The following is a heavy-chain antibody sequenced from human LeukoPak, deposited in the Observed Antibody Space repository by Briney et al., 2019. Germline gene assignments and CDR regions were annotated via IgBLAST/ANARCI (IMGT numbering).Heavy chain of an antibody. Sequence: ASVKVSCKASGYTFTSYGISWVRQARGQGLEWMGWISAYNGNTNYAQKLQGRVTMTTDTSTSTAYMELRSLRSDDTAVYYCAREVRAHYDSSGYWRIDYWGQGTLVTVSS. J-gene: IGHJ4*02. CDR3: AREVRAHYDSSGYWRIDY. V-gene: IGHV1-18*01. D-gene: IGHD3-22*01. CDR1: GYTFTSYG. CDR2: ISAYNGNT.